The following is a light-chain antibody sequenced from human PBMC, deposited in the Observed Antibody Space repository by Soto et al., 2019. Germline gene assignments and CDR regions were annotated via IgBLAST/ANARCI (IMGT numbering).Light chain of an antibody. J-gene: IGLJ1*01. CDR2: DVT. CDR1: SNDVGLYNY. Sequence: QSVLTQPASVSGSPGQSITISCTGTSNDVGLYNYVSWYQQHPGKAPKLMIYDVTEPPSGVSNRFSGSKPGNTASLTISGPQAEDEGDYYCCSYADRFVFGTGTKVTVL. CDR3: CSYADRFV. V-gene: IGLV2-14*03.